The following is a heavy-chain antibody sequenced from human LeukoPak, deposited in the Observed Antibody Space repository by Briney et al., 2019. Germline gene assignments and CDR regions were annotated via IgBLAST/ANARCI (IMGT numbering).Heavy chain of an antibody. CDR2: IIPIFGTA. J-gene: IGHJ4*02. D-gene: IGHD2-8*02. Sequence: ASVKVSCKASGGTFSSYAISWVRQAPGRGLEWMGGIIPIFGTANYAQKFQGRVTITADESTSTAYMELSSLRSEDTAVYYCARDDQGTLGYCTGGVCWRGFDYWGQGTLVTVSS. V-gene: IGHV1-69*13. CDR1: GGTFSSYA. CDR3: ARDDQGTLGYCTGGVCWRGFDY.